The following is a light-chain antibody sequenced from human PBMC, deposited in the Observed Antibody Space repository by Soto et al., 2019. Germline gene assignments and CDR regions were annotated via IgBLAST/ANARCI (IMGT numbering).Light chain of an antibody. J-gene: IGKJ5*01. CDR2: GAS. V-gene: IGKV3-15*01. CDR1: QSISSN. Sequence: EILMTQSPATLSVSPGERVTLSCRASQSISSNLAWYQQKPGQAPRLLISGASTRATGIAARFSGSGSGTEFTLTISSLQSEDFAVYYCQQYNSWPQITFGQGTRLEIK. CDR3: QQYNSWPQIT.